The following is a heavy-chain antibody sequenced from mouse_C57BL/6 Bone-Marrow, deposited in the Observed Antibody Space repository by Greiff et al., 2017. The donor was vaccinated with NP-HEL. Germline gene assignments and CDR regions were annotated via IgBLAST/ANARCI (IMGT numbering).Heavy chain of an antibody. CDR3: ARSGYGSGPYWYFGV. V-gene: IGHV1-55*01. Sequence: QVQLQQPGAELVKPGASVKMSCKASGYTFTSYWITWVKQRPGQGLEWIGDIYPGSGSTNYNEKFKGKATLTVDTSSSTAYMQLSSLTSEDSAVYYCARSGYGSGPYWYFGVWGTGTTVTVAS. J-gene: IGHJ1*03. D-gene: IGHD1-1*01. CDR1: GYTFTSYW. CDR2: IYPGSGST.